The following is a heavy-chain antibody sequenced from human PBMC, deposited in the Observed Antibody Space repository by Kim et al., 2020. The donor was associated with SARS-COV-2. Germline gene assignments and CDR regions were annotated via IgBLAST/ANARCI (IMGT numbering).Heavy chain of an antibody. CDR3: PKERTYYYDSSGYYFFDY. Sequence: GGSLRLSCAASGFTFSSYGMHWVRQAPGKGLEWVAVISYDGSNKYYADSVKGRFTISRDNSKNTLYLQMNSLRAEDTAVYYCPKERTYYYDSSGYYFFDYWGQGTLVPVSS. CDR1: GFTFSSYG. CDR2: ISYDGSNK. J-gene: IGHJ4*02. V-gene: IGHV3-30*18. D-gene: IGHD3-22*01.